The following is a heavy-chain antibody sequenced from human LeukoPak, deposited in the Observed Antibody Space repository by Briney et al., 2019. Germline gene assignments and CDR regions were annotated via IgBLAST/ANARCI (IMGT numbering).Heavy chain of an antibody. Sequence: GSLRLSCAASGFSFSIYGMSWVRQPPGKGLEWLGSFYYSGSTYYKPSLKSRVTISVDTSKNQFSLKLSSVTAADTAVYYCARLVVSNWYHEVLLGRDYWGQGTLVTVSS. CDR1: GFSFSIYG. CDR2: FYYSGST. J-gene: IGHJ4*02. V-gene: IGHV4-39*01. CDR3: ARLVVSNWYHEVLLGRDY. D-gene: IGHD6-13*01.